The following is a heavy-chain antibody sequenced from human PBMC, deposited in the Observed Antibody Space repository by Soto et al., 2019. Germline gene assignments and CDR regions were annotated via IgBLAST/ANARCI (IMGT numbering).Heavy chain of an antibody. CDR1: GFTFSTYW. CDR3: VRGGKGFDY. V-gene: IGHV3-74*01. J-gene: IGHJ4*02. D-gene: IGHD2-15*01. Sequence: EVQLVESGGGLVQPGGSLRLSCAASGFTFSTYWMHWVRQAPGKGLLWVSHINTDGGTTNYADSVKGRFTISRDNANNTLYLQMNSLRAEDTAVYYCVRGGKGFDYWGQGTLVTVSS. CDR2: INTDGGTT.